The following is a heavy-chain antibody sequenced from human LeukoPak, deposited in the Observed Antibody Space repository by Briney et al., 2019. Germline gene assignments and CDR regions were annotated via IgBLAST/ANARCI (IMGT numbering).Heavy chain of an antibody. V-gene: IGHV3-33*01. CDR2: LFYVGNSK. CDR3: ARDHRPEIQYYYMDV. J-gene: IGHJ6*03. D-gene: IGHD1-14*01. CDR1: GFTLSNFG. Sequence: AGSLTLSCAASGFTLSNFGMHWVRQPQGKGMGWVAALFYVGNSKHYADSVKVRFTISRDSSKNTFYLQMNSLAAEDTAVYYCARDHRPEIQYYYMDVWGKGNTVAVSS.